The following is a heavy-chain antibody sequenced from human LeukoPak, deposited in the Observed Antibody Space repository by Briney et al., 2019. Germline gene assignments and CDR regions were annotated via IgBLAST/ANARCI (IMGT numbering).Heavy chain of an antibody. D-gene: IGHD4-17*01. J-gene: IGHJ4*02. CDR3: ARLSTVTTSFDY. Sequence: SETLSLTCTVSGGSISSYYWSWIRQPAGKGLEWIGRFYTSGNSYYNPSLKSRVTMSVDTSKNQFSLKLSSVTAADTAVYYCARLSTVTTSFDYWGQGTLVTVSS. V-gene: IGHV4-4*07. CDR1: GGSISSYY. CDR2: FYTSGNS.